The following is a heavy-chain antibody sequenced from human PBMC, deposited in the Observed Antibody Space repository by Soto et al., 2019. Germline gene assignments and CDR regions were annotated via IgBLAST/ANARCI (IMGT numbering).Heavy chain of an antibody. J-gene: IGHJ3*02. D-gene: IGHD1-26*01. CDR1: GFSFSSFD. Sequence: GVPMRLSCAASGFSFSSFDIHWVSQAPGKGPEWVAHISIDKYRQYYADPVKGRFTGSRDNSKNTVSLQMTSLRPDDTAVYYCVRGPTSGAFDIWGHGTMVTVSS. CDR2: ISIDKYRQ. CDR3: VRGPTSGAFDI. V-gene: IGHV3-30*03.